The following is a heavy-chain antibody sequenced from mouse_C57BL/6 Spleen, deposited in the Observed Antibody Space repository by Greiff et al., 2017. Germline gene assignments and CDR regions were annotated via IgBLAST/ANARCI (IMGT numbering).Heavy chain of an antibody. CDR2: ISYDGSN. CDR1: GYSITSGYY. J-gene: IGHJ3*01. CDR3: ARGGDYDDWFAY. V-gene: IGHV3-6*01. D-gene: IGHD2-4*01. Sequence: QESGPGLVKPSQSLSLTCSVTGYSITSGYYWNWIRQFPGNKLEWMGYISYDGSNNYNPSLKNRISITRDTSKNQFFLKLNSVTTEDTATYYCARGGDYDDWFAYWGQGTLVTVSA.